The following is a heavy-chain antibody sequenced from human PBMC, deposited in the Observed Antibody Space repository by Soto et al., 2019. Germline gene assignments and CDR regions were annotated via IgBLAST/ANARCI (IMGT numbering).Heavy chain of an antibody. J-gene: IGHJ1*01. CDR3: TKDSGYDTTD. D-gene: IGHD3-22*01. CDR2: LSDNGGST. CDR1: GFTFGSYG. Sequence: EVQLLESGGGLVQPGGSLRLSCAASGFTFGSYGMSWVRQAPGKGLEWISGLSDNGGSTYYADSVKGRFTISRDSSKSTLYLQMHSLRVEDKGIYYCTKDSGYDTTDWGQSTLVTVSS. V-gene: IGHV3-23*01.